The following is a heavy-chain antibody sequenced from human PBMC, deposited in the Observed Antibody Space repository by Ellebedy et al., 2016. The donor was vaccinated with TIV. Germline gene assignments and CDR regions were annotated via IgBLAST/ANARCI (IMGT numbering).Heavy chain of an antibody. Sequence: GESLKISCAVSGLTFSGYAMQWVRQAPGKGLEWVAVISHDGSRKEYADSVRGRLTISRDHAKNSLYLQMNSLRVDDTAVYYCATSRSRVYWGQGTLVTVSS. CDR1: GLTFSGYA. CDR3: ATSRSRVY. V-gene: IGHV3-30-3*01. CDR2: ISHDGSRK. J-gene: IGHJ4*02.